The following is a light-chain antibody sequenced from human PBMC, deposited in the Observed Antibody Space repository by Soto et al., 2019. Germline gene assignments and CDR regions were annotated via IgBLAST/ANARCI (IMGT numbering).Light chain of an antibody. CDR3: HHYQPHTT. CDR1: QDIGSV. J-gene: IGKJ5*01. Sequence: VTQSPSAVCVSQGDTVTITCRSSQDIGSVLAWYQQKPGTAPKVLISCASNLHGGVPSRFSGSGSRSEFTLTIIRLQPFDFATCFYHHYQPHTTFGQGTLPEIK. V-gene: IGKV1-8*01. CDR2: CAS.